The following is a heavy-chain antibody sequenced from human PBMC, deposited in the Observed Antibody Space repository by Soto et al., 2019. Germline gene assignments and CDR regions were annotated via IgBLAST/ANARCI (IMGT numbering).Heavy chain of an antibody. D-gene: IGHD5-12*01. CDR2: ISYDGSNK. J-gene: IGHJ5*02. CDR3: ARGDGYTSAGVNLFDP. CDR1: GFTFSSYA. V-gene: IGHV3-30-3*01. Sequence: QVQLVESGGGVVQPGRSLRLSCAASGFTFSSYAMHWVRQAPGKGLEWVAVISYDGSNKYYADSVKGRFTISRDNSKNTLYLQMNSLRAEDTAVYYGARGDGYTSAGVNLFDPWGQGTLVTVSS.